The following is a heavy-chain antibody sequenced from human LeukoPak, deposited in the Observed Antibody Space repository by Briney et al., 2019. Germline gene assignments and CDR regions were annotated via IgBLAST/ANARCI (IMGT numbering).Heavy chain of an antibody. J-gene: IGHJ5*02. V-gene: IGHV4-59*11. CDR1: GASFISHY. CDR3: VRAVGPVGGYDSP. Sequence: SETLSLTCTVSGASFISHYWCWIRQPPGKGLKWIGYISSSGSTNYNPSLKSRLTISVDTSKNQFSLKLSSVTAADTAVYYCVRAVGPVGGYDSPWGQGTLVTVSS. CDR2: ISSSGST. D-gene: IGHD5-12*01.